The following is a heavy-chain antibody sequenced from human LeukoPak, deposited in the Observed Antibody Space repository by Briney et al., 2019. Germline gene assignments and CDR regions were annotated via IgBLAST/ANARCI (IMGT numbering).Heavy chain of an antibody. V-gene: IGHV3-11*04. CDR2: TSSSGNTI. D-gene: IGHD4-17*01. J-gene: IGHJ4*02. CDR3: ARVGDYGDYGGFDY. Sequence: PGGSLRLSCAASGFTFSDYYMSWIRQALGKGLEWVSYTSSSGNTIYYADSVKGRLTISRDNAKNSPYLQMNSLRAEDTAVYYCARVGDYGDYGGFDYWGQGTLVTVSS. CDR1: GFTFSDYY.